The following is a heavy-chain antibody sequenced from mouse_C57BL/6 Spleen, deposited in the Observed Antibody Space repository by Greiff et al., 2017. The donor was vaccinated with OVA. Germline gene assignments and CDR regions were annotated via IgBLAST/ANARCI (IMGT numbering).Heavy chain of an antibody. J-gene: IGHJ4*01. Sequence: EVKLMESGGGLVKPGGSLKLSCAASGFTFSSYAMSWVRQTPEKRLEWVATISDGGSYTYYPDNVKGRFTISRDNAKNNLYLQMSHLKSEDTAMYYCARANYDYYAMDYWGQGTSVTVSS. CDR3: ARANYDYYAMDY. CDR2: ISDGGSYT. D-gene: IGHD1-1*02. V-gene: IGHV5-4*03. CDR1: GFTFSSYA.